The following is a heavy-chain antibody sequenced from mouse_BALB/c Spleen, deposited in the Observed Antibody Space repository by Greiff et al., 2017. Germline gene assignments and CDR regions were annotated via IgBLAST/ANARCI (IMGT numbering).Heavy chain of an antibody. CDR2: INSNGGST. CDR3: ARQNYGSSPDWYFDV. D-gene: IGHD1-1*01. J-gene: IGHJ1*01. CDR1: GFTFSSYY. Sequence: EVKLVESGGGLVKLGGSLKLSCAASGFTFSSYYMSWVRQTPEKRLELVAAINSNGGSTYYPDTVKGRFTISRDNAKNTLYLQMSSLKSEDTALYYCARQNYGSSPDWYFDVWGAGTTVTVSS. V-gene: IGHV5-6-2*01.